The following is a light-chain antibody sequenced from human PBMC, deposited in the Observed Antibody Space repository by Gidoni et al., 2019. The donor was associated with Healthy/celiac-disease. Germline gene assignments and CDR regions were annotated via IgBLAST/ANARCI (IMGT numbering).Light chain of an antibody. CDR2: EVS. CDR3: CSYAGSYTLEV. J-gene: IGLJ3*02. CDR1: SSDVGGYNY. V-gene: IGLV2-11*01. Sequence: QSALTQPRSVSGSPGQSVTISCTGTSSDVGGYNYVSWYQQPPGKAPKLMIYEVSKRPSGVPDRFSGSKSGNTASLTISGLQAEDEADYYCCSYAGSYTLEVFGGGTKLTVL.